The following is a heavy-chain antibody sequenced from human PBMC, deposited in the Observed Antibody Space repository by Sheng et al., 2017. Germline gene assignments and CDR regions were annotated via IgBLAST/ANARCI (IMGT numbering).Heavy chain of an antibody. Sequence: EVQLVESGGGLVQPGGSLRLSCVASGFSFSSYEMIWVRQGPGQGLEWVSYISTSGTAIYYVDSVKGRFTISRDNAKNSLFLQLNSLRAEDSAVYYCARDYRYNSSPGAFDIWGQGTMVTVSS. D-gene: IGHD6-13*01. CDR3: ARDYRYNSSPGAFDI. CDR1: GFSFSSYE. V-gene: IGHV3-48*03. CDR2: ISTSGTAI. J-gene: IGHJ3*02.